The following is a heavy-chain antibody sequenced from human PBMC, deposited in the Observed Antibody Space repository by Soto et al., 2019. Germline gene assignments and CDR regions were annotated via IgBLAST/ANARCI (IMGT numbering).Heavy chain of an antibody. CDR1: GFTFSSYS. Sequence: EVQLVESGGGLVKPGGSLRLSCAASGFTFSSYSMNWVRQAPGKGLEWVSSISSSSSYIYYADSVKGRFTISRDNAKNSLYLEMNSLRAEDTAVYYCAREVERDIVVVVAATLAGQFDYWGQGTLVTVSS. J-gene: IGHJ4*02. D-gene: IGHD2-15*01. CDR3: AREVERDIVVVVAATLAGQFDY. V-gene: IGHV3-21*01. CDR2: ISSSSSYI.